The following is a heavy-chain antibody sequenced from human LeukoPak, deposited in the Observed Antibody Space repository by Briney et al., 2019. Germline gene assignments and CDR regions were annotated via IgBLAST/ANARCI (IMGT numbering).Heavy chain of an antibody. D-gene: IGHD6-13*01. CDR2: IWYDGSNK. J-gene: IGHJ4*02. V-gene: IGHV3-33*08. CDR1: GFTFNIYG. Sequence: GGSLRLSCAASGFTFNIYGMSWVRQAPGKGLEWVAIIWYDGSNKYYADFVKGRFTTSRDNSKNTLYLQMNSLRADDTAVYYCARVSGYSGTWYVDYWGQGTLVTVSS. CDR3: ARVSGYSGTWYVDY.